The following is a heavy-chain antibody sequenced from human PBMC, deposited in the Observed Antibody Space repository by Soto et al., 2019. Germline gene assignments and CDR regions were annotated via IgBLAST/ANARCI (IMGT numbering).Heavy chain of an antibody. CDR1: GYTLTEFS. V-gene: IGHV1-24*01. CDR2: FDPEDGET. Sequence: ASVKVSCNVSGYTLTEFSMHWLRQAPGKGLEWMGGFDPEDGETIYAQKFQGRVTMTEDTSTDTAYMELSSLRSEDTAVYYCATVFPDYYDSSGYYYYWGQGTLVTVSS. D-gene: IGHD3-22*01. J-gene: IGHJ4*02. CDR3: ATVFPDYYDSSGYYYY.